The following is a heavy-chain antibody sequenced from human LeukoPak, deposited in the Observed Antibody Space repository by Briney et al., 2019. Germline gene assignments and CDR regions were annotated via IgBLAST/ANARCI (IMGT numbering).Heavy chain of an antibody. CDR3: ARYFSGPTFDDAFDI. V-gene: IGHV4-59*01. CDR1: GGSISSYY. J-gene: IGHJ3*02. D-gene: IGHD3-10*02. Sequence: PSETLSLTCTVSGGSISSYYWSWIRQPPGKGLEWIGYIYYSGSTNYNPSLKSRVTISVDTSKNQFSLKLSSVTAADTAVYYCARYFSGPTFDDAFDIWGQGTMVTVSS. CDR2: IYYSGST.